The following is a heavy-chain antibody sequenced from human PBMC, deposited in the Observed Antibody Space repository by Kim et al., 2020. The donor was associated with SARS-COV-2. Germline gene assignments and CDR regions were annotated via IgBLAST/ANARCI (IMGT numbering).Heavy chain of an antibody. Sequence: YADSVKRRFTISRDNSKNTLYLQMNSLRAEDTAVYYCARDSFAMVRGMDVWGQGTTVTVSS. CDR3: ARDSFAMVRGMDV. V-gene: IGHV3-53*01. D-gene: IGHD3-10*01. J-gene: IGHJ6*02.